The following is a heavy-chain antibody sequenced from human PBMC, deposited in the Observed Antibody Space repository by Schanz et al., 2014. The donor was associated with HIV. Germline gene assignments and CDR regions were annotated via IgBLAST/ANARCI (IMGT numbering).Heavy chain of an antibody. Sequence: QVQLVESGGGVVQPGRSLRLSCAASGFTFSSYGMHWVRQAPGKGLEWVAVIWYDGSSKYYGDSVKGRFTISRDNSKNTLYLQMNSLRAEDTAVYYCARDESYGGSGSYYNGYGMDVWGQGTTVTVSS. CDR1: GFTFSSYG. CDR3: ARDESYGGSGSYYNGYGMDV. V-gene: IGHV3-33*01. D-gene: IGHD3-10*01. J-gene: IGHJ6*02. CDR2: IWYDGSSK.